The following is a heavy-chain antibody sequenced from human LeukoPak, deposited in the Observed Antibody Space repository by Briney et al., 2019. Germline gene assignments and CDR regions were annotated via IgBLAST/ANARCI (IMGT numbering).Heavy chain of an antibody. J-gene: IGHJ5*02. V-gene: IGHV4-39*01. CDR3: ARGLGRNWFDP. CDR2: IYYSGST. CDR1: GGSISSSSYY. Sequence: PSETLSLTXTVSGGSISSSSYYWGWIRQPPGKGLEWIGSIYYSGSTYYNPSLKSRVTISVDTSKNQFSLKLSSVTAADTAVYYCARGLGRNWFDPWGQGTLVTVSS. D-gene: IGHD7-27*01.